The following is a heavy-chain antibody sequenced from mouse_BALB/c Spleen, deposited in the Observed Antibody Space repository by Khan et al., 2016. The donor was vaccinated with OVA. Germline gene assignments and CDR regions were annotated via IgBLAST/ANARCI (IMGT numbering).Heavy chain of an antibody. CDR1: GFSLTSYG. D-gene: IGHD2-13*01. V-gene: IGHV2-3*01. CDR2: IWGDGST. J-gene: IGHJ4*01. Sequence: VQLQESGPGLVAPSQSLSITCTVSGFSLTSYGVNWVRQPPGKGLEWLGVIWGDGSTNYHSALISRLSISKDNSKSQLFLQLNSLQTSDPATYYCAKWGDVDAVDYWGQGTSVTVSS. CDR3: AKWGDVDAVDY.